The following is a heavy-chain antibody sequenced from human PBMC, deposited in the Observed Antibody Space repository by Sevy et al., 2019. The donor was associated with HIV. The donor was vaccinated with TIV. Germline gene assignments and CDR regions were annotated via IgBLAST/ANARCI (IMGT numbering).Heavy chain of an antibody. CDR1: GGSISSFY. D-gene: IGHD3-16*01. J-gene: IGHJ5*02. Sequence: SETLSLTCTVSGGSISSFYWNWIRQPPGKGLEWIANIYYNEETNYNPSLKSRITISLDTSNNQVSLRLTGGTPADTAIYSCAGGNAGGKDESWGQGTLVTVSS. CDR3: AGGNAGGKDES. V-gene: IGHV4-59*08. CDR2: IYYNEET.